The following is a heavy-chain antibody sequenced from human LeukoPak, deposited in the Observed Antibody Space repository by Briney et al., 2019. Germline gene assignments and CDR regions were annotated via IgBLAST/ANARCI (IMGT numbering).Heavy chain of an antibody. Sequence: GGSLRLSCVVAGFTFGSYSMNWVRQAPGKGLEWVSSISSGSSDIYYADSVKGRFTISRDNAKNSLYLQMNSLRAEDTAVYYCERKFGDSRWYGMDVWGQGTRVTVS. V-gene: IGHV3-21*01. CDR1: GFTFGSYS. CDR3: ERKFGDSRWYGMDV. D-gene: IGHD3-10*01. J-gene: IGHJ6*02. CDR2: ISSGSSDI.